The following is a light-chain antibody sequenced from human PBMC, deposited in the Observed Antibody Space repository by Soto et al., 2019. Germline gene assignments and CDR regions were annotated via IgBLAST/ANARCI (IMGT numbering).Light chain of an antibody. V-gene: IGKV1-39*01. CDR1: QSISSY. Sequence: DIQMTQSPSSLSASVGDRLTITCRASQSISSYLNWYQQKPGKAPKLLIYAASSVQSGVPSRFSGSGSGRDFTLTISSLQPEDFATYYCQQSYSTLWTFGQGTKVEIK. CDR3: QQSYSTLWT. J-gene: IGKJ1*01. CDR2: AAS.